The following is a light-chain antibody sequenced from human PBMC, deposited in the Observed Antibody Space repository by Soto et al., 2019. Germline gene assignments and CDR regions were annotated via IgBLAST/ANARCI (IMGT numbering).Light chain of an antibody. Sequence: QSALTQPASVSGSPGQSITISCSGTSSDIGAYNYVSWYQQLPGKAPKLMIYEVTNRPSGVSNRFSGSKSGNTASLTISGLQAEDEADYYCSSYTRSSTYYVFGTGTKLTVL. V-gene: IGLV2-14*01. CDR1: SSDIGAYNY. J-gene: IGLJ1*01. CDR2: EVT. CDR3: SSYTRSSTYYV.